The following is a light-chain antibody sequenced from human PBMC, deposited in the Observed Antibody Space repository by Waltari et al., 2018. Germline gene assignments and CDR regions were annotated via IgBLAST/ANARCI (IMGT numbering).Light chain of an antibody. J-gene: IGLJ3*02. CDR2: YKSDSDS. CDR1: SGINVGTYR. Sequence: QPVLTPPTSLSASPGASASFTCTLRSGINVGTYRIYWYQQKPGSPPRYLLRYKSDSDSQQGSGVPGRFSGSKDASTNAGLLLISGLQSEDEADYYCAIWYSNTWVFGGGTKLTVL. V-gene: IGLV5-39*01. CDR3: AIWYSNTWV.